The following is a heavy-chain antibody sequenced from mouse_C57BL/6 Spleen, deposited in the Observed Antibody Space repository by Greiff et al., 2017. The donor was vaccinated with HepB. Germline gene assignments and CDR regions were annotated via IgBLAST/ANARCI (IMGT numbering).Heavy chain of an antibody. V-gene: IGHV1-55*01. CDR2: IYPGSGST. CDR1: GYTFTSYW. D-gene: IGHD4-1*01. CDR3: ALSSGKLDWYFDV. J-gene: IGHJ1*03. Sequence: VQLQQPGAELVKPGASVKMSCKASGYTFTSYWITWVKQRPGQGLEWIGDIYPGSGSTNYNEKFKSKATLTVDTSSSTAYMQLSSLTSEDSAVYYCALSSGKLDWYFDVWGTGTTVTVSS.